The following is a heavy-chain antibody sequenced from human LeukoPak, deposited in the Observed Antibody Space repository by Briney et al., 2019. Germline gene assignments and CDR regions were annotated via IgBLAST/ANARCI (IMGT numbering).Heavy chain of an antibody. V-gene: IGHV3-30*04. CDR3: ARDVFYYDSSGYCDY. D-gene: IGHD3-22*01. J-gene: IGHJ4*02. CDR2: ISYDGSNK. Sequence: GGSLRLSCAASGFTFSSHVMHWVRQAPGKGLEWVAVISYDGSNKYYADSVKGRFTISRDNSKNTLYLQMNSLRAEDTAVYYCARDVFYYDSSGYCDYWGQGTLVTVSS. CDR1: GFTFSSHV.